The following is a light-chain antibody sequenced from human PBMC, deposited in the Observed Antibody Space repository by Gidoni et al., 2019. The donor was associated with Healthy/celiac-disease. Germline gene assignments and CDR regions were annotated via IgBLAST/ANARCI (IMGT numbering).Light chain of an antibody. V-gene: IGKV1-5*03. J-gene: IGKJ2*01. Sequence: DIQMTQSPSTLSASLVDRVTIPFRDSQSISSWLAWYQQKPGKAPTLLIYKASSLESGVPSRFSGSGSGTEFTLTISSLQPDDFATYYCQQYNSYPYTFGQGTKLEIK. CDR3: QQYNSYPYT. CDR1: QSISSW. CDR2: KAS.